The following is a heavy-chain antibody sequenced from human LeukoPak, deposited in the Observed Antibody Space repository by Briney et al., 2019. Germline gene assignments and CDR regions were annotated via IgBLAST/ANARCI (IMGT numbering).Heavy chain of an antibody. CDR2: ISGSGGST. D-gene: IGHD3-9*01. V-gene: IGHV3-23*01. J-gene: IGHJ4*02. Sequence: GGSLRLSCAASGFTFSSYAMSWVRQAPGEGLEWVSAISGSGGSTYYADSVKGRFTISRDNSKNTLYLQMNSLRAEDTAVYYCAKAEAPYDILTGYYNAFFDCWGQGTLVTVSS. CDR1: GFTFSSYA. CDR3: AKAEAPYDILTGYYNAFFDC.